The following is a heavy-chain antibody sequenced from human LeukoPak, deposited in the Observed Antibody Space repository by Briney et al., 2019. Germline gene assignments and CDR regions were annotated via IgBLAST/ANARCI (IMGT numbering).Heavy chain of an antibody. D-gene: IGHD6-13*01. Sequence: PGGSLRLSCAASGFTVSSNYMSWVRQAPGKGLEWVSVIYSGGSTYYADTVKGRLTISRDNSKNTLYLQMNSLRAEDTAVYYCARERIAAAGTYYYYYYGMDVWGQGTTVTVSS. CDR1: GFTVSSNY. CDR2: IYSGGST. J-gene: IGHJ6*02. CDR3: ARERIAAAGTYYYYYYGMDV. V-gene: IGHV3-66*01.